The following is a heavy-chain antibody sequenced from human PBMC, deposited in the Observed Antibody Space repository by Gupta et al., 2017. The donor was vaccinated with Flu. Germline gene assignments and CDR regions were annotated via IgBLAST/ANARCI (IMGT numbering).Heavy chain of an antibody. Sequence: QVQLVESGGGVVQPGRSLRLSCAASGFTFSSYGMHWVRQAPGKGLEWVAVIWYDGRKKYDADSVKGRFTISRDNSKNTLYLKMKRLRAEDTAVYYCAIDREGPPDYWGQGTLVTVYS. CDR3: AIDREGPPDY. V-gene: IGHV3-33*01. CDR1: GFTFSSYG. CDR2: IWYDGRKK. J-gene: IGHJ4*02. D-gene: IGHD1-26*01.